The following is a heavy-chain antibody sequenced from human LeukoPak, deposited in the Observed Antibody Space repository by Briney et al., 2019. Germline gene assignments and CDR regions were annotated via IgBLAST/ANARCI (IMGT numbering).Heavy chain of an antibody. D-gene: IGHD1-1*01. Sequence: GGSLRLSCSASGFTFNSYPVHWVRQAPGKGLEYVSGISRNGGSTYYADSVKGRFTISRDNSKNTLYLQMSSLRAEDTAVYYCARDGRAGSPFEYWGQGTLVTVSS. CDR2: ISRNGGST. CDR1: GFTFNSYP. V-gene: IGHV3-64D*06. J-gene: IGHJ4*02. CDR3: ARDGRAGSPFEY.